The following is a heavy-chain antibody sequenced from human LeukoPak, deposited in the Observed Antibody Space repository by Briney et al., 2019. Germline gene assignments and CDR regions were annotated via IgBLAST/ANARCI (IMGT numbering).Heavy chain of an antibody. D-gene: IGHD5-18*01. V-gene: IGHV3-33*01. J-gene: IGHJ5*01. CDR2: IWYDGSNK. Sequence: PGGSLRLSCAASGFTFSSYGMHWVRQAPGKGLEWVAVIWYDGSNKYYADSVKGRFTISRDNSKNTLYLQMNSLRAEDTAVYYCASVCSYGWFDYWGQGTLVTVSS. CDR1: GFTFSSYG. CDR3: ASVCSYGWFDY.